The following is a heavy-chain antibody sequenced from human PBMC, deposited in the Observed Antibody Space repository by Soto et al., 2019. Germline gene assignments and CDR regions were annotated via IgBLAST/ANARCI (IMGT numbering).Heavy chain of an antibody. Sequence: GESLKISCAASGFTFSSYSMNWVRQAPGKGLEWVSYISSSSSTIYYADSVKGRFTISRDNAKNSLYLQMNSLRDEDTAVYYCARDQDSSSWYRLGFDYWGQGTLVTVSS. V-gene: IGHV3-48*02. D-gene: IGHD6-13*01. CDR2: ISSSSSTI. CDR3: ARDQDSSSWYRLGFDY. J-gene: IGHJ4*02. CDR1: GFTFSSYS.